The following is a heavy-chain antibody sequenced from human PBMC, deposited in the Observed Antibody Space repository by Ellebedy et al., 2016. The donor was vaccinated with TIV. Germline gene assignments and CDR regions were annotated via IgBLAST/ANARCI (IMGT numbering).Heavy chain of an antibody. V-gene: IGHV3-33*01. CDR2: IWSVGTTK. CDR1: GFTFSSYG. Sequence: GGSLRLXXAASGFTFSSYGMHWVRQAPGKGLEWVAVIWSVGTTKYYSDSVKGRFTISRDNSKNTLYLQMNSLRAEDTAVYYCAREIIYGGYYFDYWGQGTLVTVSS. D-gene: IGHD4-23*01. J-gene: IGHJ4*02. CDR3: AREIIYGGYYFDY.